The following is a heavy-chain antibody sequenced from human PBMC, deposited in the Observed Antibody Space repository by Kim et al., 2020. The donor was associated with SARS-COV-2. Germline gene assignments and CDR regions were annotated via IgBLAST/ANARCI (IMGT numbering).Heavy chain of an antibody. CDR3: ARGSNDFAAFDV. CDR2: IFPDDSGS. V-gene: IGHV5-51*01. D-gene: IGHD2-8*01. CDR1: GYAFRDYW. J-gene: IGHJ3*01. Sequence: GESLKISCVASGYAFRDYWIGWVRQLPGKGLEWMGNIFPDDSGSKYNPAFQGQVTMSVDKTFNTAYLQWSSLAAPDTAMYFCARGSNDFAAFDVWGQGTM.